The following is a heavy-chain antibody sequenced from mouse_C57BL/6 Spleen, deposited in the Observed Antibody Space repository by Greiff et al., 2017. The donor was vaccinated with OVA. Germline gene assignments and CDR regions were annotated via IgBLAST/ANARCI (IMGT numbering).Heavy chain of an antibody. CDR3: ARGGLSYAMDY. CDR1: GYTFTSYW. V-gene: IGHV1-69*01. D-gene: IGHD3-3*01. J-gene: IGHJ4*01. CDR2: IDPSDSYT. Sequence: QVQLQQPGAELVMPGASVKLSCKASGYTFTSYWMHWVKQRPGQGLEWIGEIDPSDSYTNYNQKFKGKSTLTVDTSSSTAYMQLISLTSEDSAVYYCARGGLSYAMDYWGQGTSVTVSS.